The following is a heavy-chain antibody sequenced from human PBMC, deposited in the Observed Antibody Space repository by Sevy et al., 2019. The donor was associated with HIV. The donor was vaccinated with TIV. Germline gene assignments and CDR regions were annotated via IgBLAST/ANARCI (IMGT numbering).Heavy chain of an antibody. CDR1: GFTFSSYA. D-gene: IGHD3-9*01. J-gene: IGHJ4*02. V-gene: IGHV3-30*04. CDR2: ISYDGSNK. CDR3: ARENYDILTGYQY. Sequence: GGSLRLSCAASGFTFSSYAMHWVRQAPGKGLEWVAVISYDGSNKYYADSVKGRFTISRDNSKNMLYLQMNSLRAEDTAVYYCARENYDILTGYQYWGQGTLVTVSS.